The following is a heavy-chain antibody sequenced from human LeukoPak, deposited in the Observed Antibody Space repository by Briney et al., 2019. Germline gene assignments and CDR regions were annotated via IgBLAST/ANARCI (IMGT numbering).Heavy chain of an antibody. Sequence: PGGSLRLSCAASGFTVSSNYMSWVRQAPGKGLAWVSRITNNGSSTTYADSVKGRFTISRDNAKNSLCLQVNSLRAEDTAIYYCARLSGRDYNPRVFDYWGQGTLVTVSS. D-gene: IGHD4-11*01. CDR1: GFTVSSNY. CDR2: ITNNGSST. V-gene: IGHV3-74*01. J-gene: IGHJ4*02. CDR3: ARLSGRDYNPRVFDY.